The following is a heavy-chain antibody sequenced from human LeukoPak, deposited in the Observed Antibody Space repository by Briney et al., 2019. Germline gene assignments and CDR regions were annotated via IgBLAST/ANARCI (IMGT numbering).Heavy chain of an antibody. V-gene: IGHV1-69*13. Sequence: ASVKVSCKASGGTFSSYAISWVRQAPGQGLEWMGGIIPIFGTANYAQKFQGRVTITADESTSTAYMELSSLRSEDTAVYYCARGSPALIVVGEGFDPWGQGTLVTVSS. J-gene: IGHJ5*02. CDR2: IIPIFGTA. D-gene: IGHD2-15*01. CDR1: GGTFSSYA. CDR3: ARGSPALIVVGEGFDP.